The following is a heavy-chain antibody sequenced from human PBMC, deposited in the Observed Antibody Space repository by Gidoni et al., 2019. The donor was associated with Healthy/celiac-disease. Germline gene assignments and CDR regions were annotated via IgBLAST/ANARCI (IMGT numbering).Heavy chain of an antibody. V-gene: IGHV4-38-2*01. CDR1: GYSISSGYY. CDR3: ARLGDMIVPLFDY. Sequence: QVQLQESGPGLVKPSETLSLTCAVSGYSISSGYYWGWIRQPPGKGLEWIGSIYHSGSTYYNPSLKSRVTISVDTSKNQFSLKLSSVTAADTAVYYCARLGDMIVPLFDYWGQGTLVTVSS. CDR2: IYHSGST. D-gene: IGHD3-22*01. J-gene: IGHJ4*02.